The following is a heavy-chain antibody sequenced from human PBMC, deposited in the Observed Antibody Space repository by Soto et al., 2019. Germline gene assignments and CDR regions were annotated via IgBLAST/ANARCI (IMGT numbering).Heavy chain of an antibody. CDR1: GYPFIDFS. J-gene: IGHJ3*02. CDR2: LNAGNHKT. Sequence: QVQLVQSGAEVKQPGASVKVSCKASGYPFIDFSIHWVRQAPGQRLEWVGWLNAGNHKTKYSQKFQGRVAITRDTAAPTGDMALRSLTSEDTAVYYCARNWGNLYDSNGQYLPDAFDTWGQGTMVTVSS. V-gene: IGHV1-3*01. CDR3: ARNWGNLYDSNGQYLPDAFDT. D-gene: IGHD3-22*01.